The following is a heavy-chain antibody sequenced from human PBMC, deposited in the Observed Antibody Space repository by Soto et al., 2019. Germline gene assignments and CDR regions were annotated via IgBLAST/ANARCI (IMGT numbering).Heavy chain of an antibody. V-gene: IGHV4-39*01. CDR1: GGSISSSGYY. J-gene: IGHJ4*02. CDR3: ARRSYYGSGSIFDY. CDR2: IYYSGST. D-gene: IGHD3-10*01. Sequence: QLQLQESGPGLVKPSETLSLTCTVSGGSISSSGYYWGWIRQPPGKGLEWIGNIYYSGSTNYNPSLKSRVTISVDTSKNQFSLKVSSVTAADTAVCYCARRSYYGSGSIFDYWGQGTLVTVSS.